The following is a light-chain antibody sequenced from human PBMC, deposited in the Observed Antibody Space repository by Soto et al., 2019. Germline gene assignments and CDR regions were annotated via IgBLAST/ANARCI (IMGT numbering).Light chain of an antibody. V-gene: IGKV3-20*01. Sequence: EIVLTQSPGTLSLSPGERATLSCRASQSVSGSYLAWYQQKPGQSPRLLIYGASDRATGIPDRFSGSGSGTDFTPTISRVEPEDFALYYCQQYGSSPPYTFGQGTRLEIK. CDR1: QSVSGSY. J-gene: IGKJ2*01. CDR2: GAS. CDR3: QQYGSSPPYT.